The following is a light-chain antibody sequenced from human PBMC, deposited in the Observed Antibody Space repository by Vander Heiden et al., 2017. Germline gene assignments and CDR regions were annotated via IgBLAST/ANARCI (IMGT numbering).Light chain of an antibody. CDR3: QQYATTSRT. Sequence: LSQSPGARPLPPGETATLSSPARQTVLTNYLAWYQQKPGQAPKLLISGASNRATGVPDRFTGCGSGTAFTLTISRLEPDDFAVYYCQQYATTSRTFGQGTKVEIK. J-gene: IGKJ1*01. CDR2: GAS. V-gene: IGKV3-20*01. CDR1: QTVLTNY.